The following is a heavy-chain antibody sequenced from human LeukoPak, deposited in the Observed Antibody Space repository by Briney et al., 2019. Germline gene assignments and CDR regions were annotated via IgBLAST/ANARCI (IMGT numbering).Heavy chain of an antibody. CDR3: ARLRGYSGYASPWYYHGMDV. J-gene: IGHJ6*02. CDR2: IYTSEIT. D-gene: IGHD5-12*01. V-gene: IGHV4-61*02. Sequence: SETLSLTRILSGGSISSGRYYWSWTRQPAGKGLEWIGRIYTSEITHYNPPLKRRDPLSVHTYKNQFHLKLRSVTAADTAVYYCARLRGYSGYASPWYYHGMDVWGQGTTHTVS. CDR1: GGSISSGRYY.